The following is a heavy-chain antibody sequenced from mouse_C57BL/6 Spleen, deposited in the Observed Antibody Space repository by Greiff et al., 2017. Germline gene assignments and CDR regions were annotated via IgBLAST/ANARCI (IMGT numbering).Heavy chain of an antibody. CDR1: GFTFSDYY. CDR2: INHDGSST. CDR3: ARDGYGDYDAMDY. D-gene: IGHD2-13*01. Sequence: EVHLVESEGGLVQPGSSMKLSCTASGFTFSDYYMAWVRQVPEKGLEWVANINHDGSSTYYLDSLKSRFIISRDNAKNILYLQMSSLKSEDTATYYCARDGYGDYDAMDYWGQGTSVNVCS. V-gene: IGHV5-16*01. J-gene: IGHJ4*01.